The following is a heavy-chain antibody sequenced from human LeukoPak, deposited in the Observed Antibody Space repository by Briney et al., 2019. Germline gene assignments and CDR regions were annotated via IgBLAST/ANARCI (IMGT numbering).Heavy chain of an antibody. J-gene: IGHJ6*02. CDR3: ARSLTMIESFYYYYGMGV. Sequence: SVKVSCKASGGTFSSYTFSWVRQAPGQGLEWMGRIIPILGIANYAQKFQGRVTITADKSTSTAYMELSSLRSEDTAVYYCARSLTMIESFYYYYGMGVWGQGTTVTVSS. CDR1: GGTFSSYT. V-gene: IGHV1-69*02. D-gene: IGHD3-22*01. CDR2: IIPILGIA.